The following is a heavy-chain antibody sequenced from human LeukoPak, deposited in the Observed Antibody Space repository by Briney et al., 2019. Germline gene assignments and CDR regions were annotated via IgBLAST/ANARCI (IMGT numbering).Heavy chain of an antibody. J-gene: IGHJ4*02. CDR3: ARGGPYDSYDY. Sequence: PGGSLRLTCAASGFTVSSNYMSWVRQAPGKGLEWVSVIYSGGSTYYADSVKGRFTISRDNSKNTLYLQMNSLRAEDTAVYYCARGGPYDSYDYWGQGTLVTVSS. CDR2: IYSGGST. V-gene: IGHV3-53*01. D-gene: IGHD3-22*01. CDR1: GFTVSSNY.